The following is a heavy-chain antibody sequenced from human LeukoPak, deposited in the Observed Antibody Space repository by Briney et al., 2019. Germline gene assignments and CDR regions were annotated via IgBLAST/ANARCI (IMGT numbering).Heavy chain of an antibody. CDR1: GFTFSSYG. V-gene: IGHV3-9*01. CDR2: ISWNSGSI. Sequence: GGSLRLSCAASGFTFSSYGMHWVRQAPGKGLEWVSGISWNSGSIGYADSVKGRFTISRDNAKNSLYLQMHSLRAEDTALYSCAKDSSRDGYSPVLDYWGQGTLVTVSS. J-gene: IGHJ4*02. CDR3: AKDSSRDGYSPVLDY. D-gene: IGHD5-24*01.